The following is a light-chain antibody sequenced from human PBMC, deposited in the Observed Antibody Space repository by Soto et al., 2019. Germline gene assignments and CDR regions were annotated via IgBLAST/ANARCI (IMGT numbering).Light chain of an antibody. CDR3: CSYAGSSTSVV. Sequence: QSALTQPASVSGSPGQSITISCTGTSRDVGSYNLVSWYQQHPGKAPKLMIYEGSKRPSGVSNCFSGSKSGNTASLTISGLQAEDEADYYCCSYAGSSTSVVFGGGTKLTVL. CDR2: EGS. V-gene: IGLV2-23*01. J-gene: IGLJ2*01. CDR1: SRDVGSYNL.